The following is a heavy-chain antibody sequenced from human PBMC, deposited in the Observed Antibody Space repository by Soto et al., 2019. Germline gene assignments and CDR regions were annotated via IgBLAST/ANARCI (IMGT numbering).Heavy chain of an antibody. CDR2: ISGSGSAT. V-gene: IGHV3-64*04. Sequence: WGSVGVPCSAFGFPLSIYSIFWVLSPPLNGLEYVSAISGSGSATYYADSVKGRFTISRDNAKNSLYLQMNSLRDEDTAVYYCAREAGTWNLPHNWFDTWGQGTLVTVSS. CDR1: GFPLSIYS. CDR3: AREAGTWNLPHNWFDT. J-gene: IGHJ5*02. D-gene: IGHD1-1*01.